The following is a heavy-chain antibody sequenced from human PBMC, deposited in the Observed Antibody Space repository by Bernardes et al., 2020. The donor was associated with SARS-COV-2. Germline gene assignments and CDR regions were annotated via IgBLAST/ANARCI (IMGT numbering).Heavy chain of an antibody. CDR2: ISSSSSYI. J-gene: IGHJ4*02. Sequence: SLRLSCATSGFTFTSYDMNWVRQAPGKGLEWVSFISSSSSYIFYGDSVKSRFTISRDDAKSSFYLQMNDLRVEDTAIYYCARSDRGGIDYWGQGTPVTVS. D-gene: IGHD3-10*01. CDR1: GFTFTSYD. V-gene: IGHV3-21*06. CDR3: ARSDRGGIDY.